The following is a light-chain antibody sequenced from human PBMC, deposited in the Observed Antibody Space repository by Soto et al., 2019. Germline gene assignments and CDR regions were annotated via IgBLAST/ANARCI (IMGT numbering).Light chain of an antibody. CDR2: GAT. V-gene: IGKV3-20*01. Sequence: EIVLTQSPGTLSLSPGERATLSCRASQSVSSSYLDWYQQKPGQAPRLLIYGATSRATGIPDRFSGSGSGTDFTLTISRLEPEDFAVYYCQQYGGSHRTFGQGTKVESK. J-gene: IGKJ1*01. CDR1: QSVSSSY. CDR3: QQYGGSHRT.